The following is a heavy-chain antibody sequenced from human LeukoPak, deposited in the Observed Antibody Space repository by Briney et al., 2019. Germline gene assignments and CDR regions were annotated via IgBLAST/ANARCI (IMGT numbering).Heavy chain of an antibody. V-gene: IGHV4-59*01. J-gene: IGHJ4*02. D-gene: IGHD6-19*01. Sequence: PSETLSLICTVSGGSISSYYWSWIRQPPGKGLEWIGYIYYSGSTNYNPSLKSRVTISVDTSKNQFSLKLSSVTAADTAVYYCAREFSSGSTYYFDYWGQGTLVTVSS. CDR1: GGSISSYY. CDR2: IYYSGST. CDR3: AREFSSGSTYYFDY.